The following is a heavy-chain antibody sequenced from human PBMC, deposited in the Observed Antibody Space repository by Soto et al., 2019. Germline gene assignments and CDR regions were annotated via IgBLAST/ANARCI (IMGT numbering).Heavy chain of an antibody. J-gene: IGHJ4*02. Sequence: SLTCXLSFGSFKILIYSLSWSRHPPGKGLEWSGYVYHTGRTSHNPSLKSRVSISMDTSKNKFSLNLDSVPAADTGVYFCARDFDYFESCGQGTLV. V-gene: IGHV4-61*01. CDR1: FGSFKILIYS. CDR2: VYHTGRT. CDR3: ARDFDYFES. D-gene: IGHD3-3*01.